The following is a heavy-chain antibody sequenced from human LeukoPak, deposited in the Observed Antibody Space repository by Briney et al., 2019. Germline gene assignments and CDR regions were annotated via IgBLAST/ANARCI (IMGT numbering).Heavy chain of an antibody. D-gene: IGHD3-22*01. Sequence: GGSLRLSCAASGFTFSSYGMHWVRQAPGKGLEWVAVISYDGSNKYYADSVKGRFTISRDNSKNTLYLQVNSLRADDTAVYYCAREGWYYHSSGYYPFLDYWGQGTLVTVSS. CDR3: AREGWYYHSSGYYPFLDY. V-gene: IGHV3-30*03. J-gene: IGHJ4*02. CDR1: GFTFSSYG. CDR2: ISYDGSNK.